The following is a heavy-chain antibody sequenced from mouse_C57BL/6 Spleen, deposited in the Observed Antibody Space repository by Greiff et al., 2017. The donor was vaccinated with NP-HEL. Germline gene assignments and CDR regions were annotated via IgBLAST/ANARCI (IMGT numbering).Heavy chain of an antibody. CDR2: ISYDGSN. CDR3: ARGTTVAAY. J-gene: IGHJ3*01. CDR1: GYSITSGYY. V-gene: IGHV3-6*01. D-gene: IGHD1-1*01. Sequence: EVQLVESGPGLVKPSQSLSLTCSVTGYSITSGYYWNWIRQFPGNKLEWMGYISYDGSNNYNPSLKNRISITRDTSKNQFFLKLNSVTTEDTATYYCARGTTVAAYGGQGTLVTVSA.